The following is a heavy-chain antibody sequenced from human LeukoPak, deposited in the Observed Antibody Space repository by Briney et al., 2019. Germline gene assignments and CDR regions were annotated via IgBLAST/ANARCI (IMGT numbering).Heavy chain of an antibody. D-gene: IGHD1-26*01. V-gene: IGHV3-23*01. CDR3: ARDLWSWGQMVVGYLDY. J-gene: IGHJ4*02. CDR1: GFTLSSYE. Sequence: GGSLRLSCTASGFTLSSYEMSWIRQAPGKGLEWGSSVDYSGGDTHYADSVKGRFTISRDNSKNTLYLQMNSLRAEDTAVYYCARDLWSWGQMVVGYLDYWGQGTLVTVSS. CDR2: VDYSGGDT.